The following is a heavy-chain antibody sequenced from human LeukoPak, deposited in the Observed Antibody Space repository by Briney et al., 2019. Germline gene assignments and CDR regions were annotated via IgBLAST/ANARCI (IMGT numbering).Heavy chain of an antibody. J-gene: IGHJ5*02. D-gene: IGHD2-15*01. CDR2: IYYSGST. CDR1: GGSISSGDYY. V-gene: IGHV4-30-4*01. CDR3: ARHKRYCSGGSCPTNPNWFDP. Sequence: SQTLSLTCTVSGGSISSGDYYWSWIRQPPGKGLEWIGYIYYSGSTYYNPSLKSRVTISVDTSKNQFSLKLTSVTAADTAVYYCARHKRYCSGGSCPTNPNWFDPWGQGTLVTVSS.